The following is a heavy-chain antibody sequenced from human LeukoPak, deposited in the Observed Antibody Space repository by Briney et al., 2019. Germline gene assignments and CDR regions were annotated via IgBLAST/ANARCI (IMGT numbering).Heavy chain of an antibody. D-gene: IGHD2-15*01. CDR3: TRDNVVVVAAAKGDYYYGMDV. J-gene: IGHJ6*04. CDR2: IRSKAYGGTT. Sequence: GGSLRLSCTASGFTFGDYAMSWVRQAPGKGLEWGGFIRSKAYGGTTEYAASVKGRFTISRDDSKSIAYLQMNRLKTEDTAVYYCTRDNVVVVAAAKGDYYYGMDVWGKGTTVTVSS. CDR1: GFTFGDYA. V-gene: IGHV3-49*04.